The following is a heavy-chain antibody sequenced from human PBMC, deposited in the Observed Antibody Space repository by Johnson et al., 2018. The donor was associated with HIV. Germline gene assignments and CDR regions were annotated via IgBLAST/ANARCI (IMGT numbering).Heavy chain of an antibody. CDR3: TTDPYGGRRDAFEI. CDR2: ISYDGSNK. CDR1: GFTFSSYA. V-gene: IGHV3-30*04. Sequence: VQLVESGGGLVQPGGSLRLSCAASGFTFSSYAMHWVRQAPGKGLEWVAVISYDGSNKYYADSVKGRFTISRDNSKNTLYLQMNSLRAEDTAVYYCTTDPYGGRRDAFEIWGQGTMVTVSS. J-gene: IGHJ3*02. D-gene: IGHD1-26*01.